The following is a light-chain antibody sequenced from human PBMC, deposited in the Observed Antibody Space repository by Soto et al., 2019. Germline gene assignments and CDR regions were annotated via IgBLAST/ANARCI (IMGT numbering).Light chain of an antibody. J-gene: IGKJ5*01. CDR2: AAS. V-gene: IGKV3-20*01. CDR3: QQYGYSTIT. CDR1: QSVSSSH. Sequence: EIVLTQSPGTLSLSPGERATLSCRASQSVSSSHLAWYQHKPGQAPRXFIYAASSRETGSPDMFSGGGSGTECTLTISRLEPEDFAVYYCQQYGYSTITFGQGTRLEIK.